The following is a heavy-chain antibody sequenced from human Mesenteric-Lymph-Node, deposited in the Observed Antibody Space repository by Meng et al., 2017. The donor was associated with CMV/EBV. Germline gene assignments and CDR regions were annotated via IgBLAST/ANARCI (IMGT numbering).Heavy chain of an antibody. CDR3: TSSRRDGYNFDY. V-gene: IGHV3-15*01. D-gene: IGHD5-24*01. J-gene: IGHJ4*02. Sequence: GGSLRLSCVASGFTFSSYGMHWVRQAPGKGLEWVGRIKSKTDGGTTDYAAPVKGRFTISRDDSKNTLYLQMNSLKTEDTAVYYCTSSRRDGYNFDYWGQGTLVTVSS. CDR1: GFTFSSYG. CDR2: IKSKTDGGTT.